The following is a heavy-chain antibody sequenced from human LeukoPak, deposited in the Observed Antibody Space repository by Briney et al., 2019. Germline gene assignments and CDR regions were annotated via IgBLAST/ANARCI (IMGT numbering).Heavy chain of an antibody. V-gene: IGHV3-53*05. CDR2: IYNDGST. D-gene: IGHD5-18*01. CDR3: AKDLRGYSYGLRNYWFDP. CDR1: GLTVSNSY. J-gene: IGHJ5*02. Sequence: GGSLRLSCAASGLTVSNSYMSWVRQAPGTGLEWVSIIYNDGSTYYADSMKGRFTISRDNSKNTLYLQMNSLRAEDTAVYYCAKDLRGYSYGLRNYWFDPWGQGTLVTVSS.